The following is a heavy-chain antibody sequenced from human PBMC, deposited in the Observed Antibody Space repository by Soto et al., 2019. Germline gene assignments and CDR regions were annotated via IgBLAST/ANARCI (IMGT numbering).Heavy chain of an antibody. Sequence: QVLLVQSGAEVKKPGSSVKVSCRTSGGTFRNHAISWVRQAPGQGLEWMGVIIPFFGTPTYAQRFQGRVTINADESTSTVYLELSSLRSDDTAVYYCARPTTYYYDPNVGGRPEPHVLDYWGQGTLVTVSS. J-gene: IGHJ4*02. CDR3: ARPTTYYYDPNVGGRPEPHVLDY. D-gene: IGHD3-22*01. V-gene: IGHV1-69*01. CDR1: GGTFRNHA. CDR2: IIPFFGTP.